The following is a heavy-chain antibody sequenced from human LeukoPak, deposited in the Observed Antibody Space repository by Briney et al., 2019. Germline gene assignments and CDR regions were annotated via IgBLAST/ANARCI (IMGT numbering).Heavy chain of an antibody. J-gene: IGHJ3*02. V-gene: IGHV4-61*02. D-gene: IGHD6-13*01. CDR3: ARGRYSSSWYTGNAFDI. CDR2: IYTSGST. CDR1: GGPISSGSYY. Sequence: SQTLSLTCTVSGGPISSGSYYWSWIRPPAGKGLEWIGRIYTSGSTNYNSSLKSRVTITVDTSKNQFSLKLSSVTAADTAVYYCARGRYSSSWYTGNAFDIWGQGTMVTVSS.